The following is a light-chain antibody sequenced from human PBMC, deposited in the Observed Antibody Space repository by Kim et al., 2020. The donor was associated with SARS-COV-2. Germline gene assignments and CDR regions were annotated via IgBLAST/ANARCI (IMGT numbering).Light chain of an antibody. CDR2: DVN. J-gene: IGLJ2*01. CDR1: SSDIGANDY. Sequence: SPGRSVTISCTGTSSDIGANDYVSWYQQHPGKAPKLLIYDVNKRPSGVPDRFSGSKSGDTASLTISGLRTEDDADYFCCSYAGSAVFGGGTKLTVL. CDR3: CSYAGSAV. V-gene: IGLV2-11*03.